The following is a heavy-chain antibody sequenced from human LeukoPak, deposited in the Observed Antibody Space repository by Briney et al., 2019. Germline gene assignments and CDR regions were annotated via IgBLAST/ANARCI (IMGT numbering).Heavy chain of an antibody. CDR2: IDAGNGRT. J-gene: IGHJ4*02. V-gene: IGHV1-3*03. D-gene: IGHD5-12*01. CDR3: ARGYRGYSGYDPQPPDY. Sequence: ASVKVSCKASGYDFTKYAVQWVRQAPGQRLEWMGWIDAGNGRTKYSQDFQGRVTITRDTSASIAYMELSSLRSEDTAVYYCARGYRGYSGYDPQPPDYWGQGTLVTVSS. CDR1: GYDFTKYA.